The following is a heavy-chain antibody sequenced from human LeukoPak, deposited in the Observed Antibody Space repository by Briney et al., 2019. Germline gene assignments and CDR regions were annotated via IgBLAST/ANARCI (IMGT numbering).Heavy chain of an antibody. J-gene: IGHJ4*02. CDR1: RFTFSSYS. D-gene: IGHD6-13*01. Sequence: GGSLRLSCAASRFTFSSYSMNWVRQAPRKGLEWVSYISSSSSTIYYADSVKGRFTISRDNAKNSLYLQMNSLRAEDTAVYYCARDRGWKQLVQDWVYWGQGTLVTVSS. V-gene: IGHV3-48*04. CDR3: ARDRGWKQLVQDWVY. CDR2: ISSSSSTI.